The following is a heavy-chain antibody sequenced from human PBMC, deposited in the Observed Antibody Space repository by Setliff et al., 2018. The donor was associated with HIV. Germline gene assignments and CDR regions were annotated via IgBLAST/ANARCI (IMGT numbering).Heavy chain of an antibody. D-gene: IGHD3-10*02. CDR1: GYTFSTAD. J-gene: IGHJ6*02. Sequence: GASVKVSCKASGYTFSTADINWVRQASGQGLEWMGWMKPSTGDTGFAHKFQGRITLTRDTSMSTAYMELSGLTSDDTAVYYCARGQKMYLMITMLGGYYYYHMDVWGQGTTVTVSS. V-gene: IGHV1-8*02. CDR3: ARGQKMYLMITMLGGYYYYHMDV. CDR2: MKPSTGDT.